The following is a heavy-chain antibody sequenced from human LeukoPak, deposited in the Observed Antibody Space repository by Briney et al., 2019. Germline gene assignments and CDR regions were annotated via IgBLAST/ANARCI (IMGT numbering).Heavy chain of an antibody. CDR1: GDSISSANYY. CDR2: IYFSGST. D-gene: IGHD2-2*01. V-gene: IGHV4-39*07. J-gene: IGHJ4*02. Sequence: SETLSLTCTVSGDSISSANYYWGWVRQPPGKGLEWIGSIYFSGSTYYNPSLKRRVTISVETSKVQFSLKLSSVTAADTAVYYCVRDSCSSTSCRKKFDNWGQGTLVTVSS. CDR3: VRDSCSSTSCRKKFDN.